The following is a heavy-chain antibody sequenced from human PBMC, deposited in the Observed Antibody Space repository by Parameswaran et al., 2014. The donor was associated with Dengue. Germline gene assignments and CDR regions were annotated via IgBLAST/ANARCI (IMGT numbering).Heavy chain of an antibody. Sequence: RWIRQPPGKGLEWIGYIYHSGSTYYNPSLKSRVTISVDRSKNQFSLKLSSVTAADTAVYYCARAVLGMATIIDYWGQGTLVTVSS. CDR2: IYHSGST. J-gene: IGHJ4*02. CDR3: ARAVLGMATIIDY. V-gene: IGHV4-30-2*01. D-gene: IGHD5-24*01.